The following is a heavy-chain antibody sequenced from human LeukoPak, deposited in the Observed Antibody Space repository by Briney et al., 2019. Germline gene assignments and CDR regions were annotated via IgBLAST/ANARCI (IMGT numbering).Heavy chain of an antibody. CDR1: GGSISRYY. V-gene: IGHV4-59*08. CDR3: ARHGCDFWSGYYSVYGMDV. Sequence: SETLSLTCTVSGGSISRYYWSWIRQPPGKGLEWIGYIYYSGSTNYNPSLKSRVTISVDTSKNQFSLKLSSVTAADTAVYYCARHGCDFWSGYYSVYGMDVWGQGTTVTVSS. J-gene: IGHJ6*02. D-gene: IGHD3-3*01. CDR2: IYYSGST.